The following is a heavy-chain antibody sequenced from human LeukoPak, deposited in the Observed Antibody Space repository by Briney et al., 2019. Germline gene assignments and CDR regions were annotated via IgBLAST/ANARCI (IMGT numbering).Heavy chain of an antibody. CDR3: ARRSRNSWNWFDP. D-gene: IGHD6-13*01. V-gene: IGHV5-51*01. CDR1: GYSFTSYW. CDR2: IYPGDSDT. Sequence: GESLKISCQGSGYSFTSYWIGWVRQMPGKGLEWMGIIYPGDSDTRYSPSFQGQVTISADKSISTAYLQWSSLKASDTAMYYCARRSRNSWNWFDPWGQGTLVTVSS. J-gene: IGHJ5*02.